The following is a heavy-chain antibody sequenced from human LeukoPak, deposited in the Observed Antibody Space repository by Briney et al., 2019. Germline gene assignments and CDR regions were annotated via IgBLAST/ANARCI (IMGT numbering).Heavy chain of an antibody. CDR1: GFTFSDYY. Sequence: PGGSLRLSCAASGFTFSDYYMSWVRQAPGKGLEWVSYISSSSSTIYYADSVKGRFTISRDNAKNSLYLQMNSLRAEDTAVYYCASGLGSSGWYRLGQMYNWFDPWGQGTLVTVSS. D-gene: IGHD6-19*01. CDR2: ISSSSSTI. CDR3: ASGLGSSGWYRLGQMYNWFDP. J-gene: IGHJ5*02. V-gene: IGHV3-11*04.